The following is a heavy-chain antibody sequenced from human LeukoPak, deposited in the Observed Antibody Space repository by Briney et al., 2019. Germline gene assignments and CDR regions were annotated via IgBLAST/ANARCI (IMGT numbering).Heavy chain of an antibody. J-gene: IGHJ6*03. D-gene: IGHD2-21*02. CDR1: GYTFTGYY. CDR3: ATGGVVTQGYYYYYYMDV. Sequence: ASVKVSCKASGYTFTGYYIHWVRQAPGQGLEWMGWINPNSGGTNYAQQFQGRVTMTRDTSISAAYMELSRLRSDDTAVYYCATGGVVTQGYYYYYYMDVWGKGTKVTVSS. V-gene: IGHV1-2*02. CDR2: INPNSGGT.